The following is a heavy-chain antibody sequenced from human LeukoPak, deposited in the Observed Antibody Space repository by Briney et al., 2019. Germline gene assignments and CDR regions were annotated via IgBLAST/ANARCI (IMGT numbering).Heavy chain of an antibody. V-gene: IGHV4-59*01. D-gene: IGHD3-22*01. Sequence: SETLSLTCSVSGGSITSYYWSWLRQPPGKGLEWIGYIYYTRNTNYNPSLKSRVTVSVDTSKNQFSLKLSSVTAADTAVYYCARTDNSGYFDYWGQGTLATVSS. CDR2: IYYTRNT. J-gene: IGHJ4*02. CDR3: ARTDNSGYFDY. CDR1: GGSITSYY.